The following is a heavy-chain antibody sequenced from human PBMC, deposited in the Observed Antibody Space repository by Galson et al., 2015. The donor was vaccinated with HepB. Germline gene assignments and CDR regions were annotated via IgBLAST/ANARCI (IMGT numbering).Heavy chain of an antibody. Sequence: SLRLSCAASGFTFSRYALHWVRQAPGKGLEWVTVMSYDGTTKDYADSVEGRFTISRDNSKNTLYLQMNSLRTEDTAVYYCARGDFGVDRDYDYDWESHRSKVLPDYWGRGTLVTVSS. CDR2: MSYDGTTK. CDR3: ARGDFGVDRDYDYDWESHRSKVLPDY. J-gene: IGHJ4*02. CDR1: GFTFSRYA. D-gene: IGHD3-16*02. V-gene: IGHV3-30*04.